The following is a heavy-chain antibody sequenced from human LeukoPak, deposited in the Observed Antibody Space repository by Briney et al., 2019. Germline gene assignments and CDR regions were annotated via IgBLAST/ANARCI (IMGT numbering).Heavy chain of an antibody. CDR2: ISSSSSTR. V-gene: IGHV3-48*01. D-gene: IGHD1-26*01. CDR1: GFTFSSYS. J-gene: IGHJ6*03. Sequence: GGSLRLSCAASGFTFSSYSMNWVRQAPGKGLEWVSYISSSSSTRYYADSVKGRFTISRDNAKNSLYLQMNSLRAEDTAVYFCARGVGATKIAYYYYYMDVWGKGTTVTVSS. CDR3: ARGVGATKIAYYYYYMDV.